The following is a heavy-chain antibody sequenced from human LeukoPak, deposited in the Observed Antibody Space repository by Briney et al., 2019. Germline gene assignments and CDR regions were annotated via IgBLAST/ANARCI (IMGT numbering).Heavy chain of an antibody. D-gene: IGHD3-22*01. J-gene: IGHJ5*02. CDR3: ARTSDYYDSSGYYPPYYNWFDP. CDR1: GFTFSSYA. V-gene: IGHV3-30*04. Sequence: GGSLRLSCAASGFTFSSYAMHWVRQAPGKGLEWVAVISYDGSNKYYADSVKGRFTISRDNSKNTLYLQMNSQRAEDTAVYYCARTSDYYDSSGYYPPYYNWFDPWGQGTLVTVSS. CDR2: ISYDGSNK.